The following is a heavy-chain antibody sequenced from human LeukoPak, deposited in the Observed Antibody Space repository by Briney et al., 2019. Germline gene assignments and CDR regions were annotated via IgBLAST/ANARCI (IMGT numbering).Heavy chain of an antibody. Sequence: GASVTVSCKASGGTFSSYAISWVRQAPGQGLEWMGRIIPILGIANYAQKFQGRVTITADKSTSTAYMELSSLRSEDTAVYYCARVRDDSSGYYYWGQGTLVTVSS. J-gene: IGHJ4*02. V-gene: IGHV1-69*04. CDR1: GGTFSSYA. CDR2: IIPILGIA. D-gene: IGHD3-22*01. CDR3: ARVRDDSSGYYY.